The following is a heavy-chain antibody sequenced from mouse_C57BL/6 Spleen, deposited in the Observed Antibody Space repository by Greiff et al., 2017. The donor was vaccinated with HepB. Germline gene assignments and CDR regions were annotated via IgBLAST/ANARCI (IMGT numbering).Heavy chain of an antibody. Sequence: EVQLVESGGGLVKPGGSLKLSCEASGFTFSGYGMHWVRQAPGKGLEWVAYISSCSSTIYYADTVKSRFTITRDNAKNTRFLQMTSMRSEDTAMYYCARRGNWDGGYDFDCWGQGTTLTVSS. CDR3: ARRGNWDGGYDFDC. J-gene: IGHJ2*01. CDR1: GFTFSGYG. CDR2: ISSCSSTI. V-gene: IGHV5-17*01. D-gene: IGHD4-1*01.